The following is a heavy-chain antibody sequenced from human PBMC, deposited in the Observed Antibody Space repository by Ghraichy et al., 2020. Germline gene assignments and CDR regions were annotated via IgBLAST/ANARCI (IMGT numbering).Heavy chain of an antibody. CDR1: GFTFDDYA. D-gene: IGHD1-7*01. V-gene: IGHV3-9*01. Sequence: GGSLRLSCAASGFTFDDYAMHWVRQAPGKGLEWVSGISWNSGSIGYADSVKGRFTISRDNAKNSLYLQMNSLRAEDTALYYCAKDSSPRLTGTTIDYWGQGTLVTVSS. CDR2: ISWNSGSI. CDR3: AKDSSPRLTGTTIDY. J-gene: IGHJ4*02.